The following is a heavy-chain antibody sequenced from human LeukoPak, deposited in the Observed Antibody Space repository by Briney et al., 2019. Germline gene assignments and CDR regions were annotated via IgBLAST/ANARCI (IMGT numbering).Heavy chain of an antibody. J-gene: IGHJ5*02. CDR1: GGSFSGYY. CDR3: ARFDGLLHSRIDP. D-gene: IGHD2-15*01. Sequence: PSETLSLTCAVYGGSFSGYYWSWIRQPPGKGLEWIGYIYHSGSTYYNPSLKSRVTISVDRSKNQFSLKLSSVTAADTAVYYCARFDGLLHSRIDPWGQGTLVTVSS. V-gene: IGHV4-30-2*01. CDR2: IYHSGST.